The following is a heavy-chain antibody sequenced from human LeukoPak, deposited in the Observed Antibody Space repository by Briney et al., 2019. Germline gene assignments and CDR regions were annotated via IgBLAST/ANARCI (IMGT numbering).Heavy chain of an antibody. CDR2: ISYDGSTK. D-gene: IGHD2-21*02. CDR1: GFTFSTYG. CDR3: AKARHCGGDCYSLMDY. Sequence: PGRSLRLSCAASGFTFSTYGMHWVRQAPGKGLEWVAVISYDGSTKYYADSVKGRFTISRDNSKNTLFLQMNSLRADDTAVYYCAKARHCGGDCYSLMDYWGQGSLVTVSS. J-gene: IGHJ4*02. V-gene: IGHV3-30*18.